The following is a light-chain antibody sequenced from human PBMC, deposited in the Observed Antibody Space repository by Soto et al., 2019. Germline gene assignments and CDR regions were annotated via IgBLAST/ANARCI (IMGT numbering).Light chain of an antibody. J-gene: IGLJ1*01. CDR1: SSDVGTYIL. CDR3: CSFAAGNTYV. Sequence: QSVVTQPAPASGSPGPAIAPSFTGNSSDVGTYILVSWYQQHPGKAPKLLISEGGKRPSGVSDRFSGSKSGNTASLTISGLQAEDEADYYCCSFAAGNTYVFGTGTKVTVL. CDR2: EGG. V-gene: IGLV2-23*01.